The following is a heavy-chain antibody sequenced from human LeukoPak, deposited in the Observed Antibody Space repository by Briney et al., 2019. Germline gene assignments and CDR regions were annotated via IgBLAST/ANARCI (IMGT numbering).Heavy chain of an antibody. D-gene: IGHD6-13*01. CDR1: GFTFSSYS. Sequence: GGSLRLSCAASGFTFSSYSMNWVRQAPGKGLEWVSSISSSSSYIYYADSVKGRFTISRDNAKNSLYLQMNSLRAEDTAVYYCARAEGDSSSWYRYWGQGTLVTVSS. J-gene: IGHJ4*02. CDR2: ISSSSSYI. V-gene: IGHV3-21*01. CDR3: ARAEGDSSSWYRY.